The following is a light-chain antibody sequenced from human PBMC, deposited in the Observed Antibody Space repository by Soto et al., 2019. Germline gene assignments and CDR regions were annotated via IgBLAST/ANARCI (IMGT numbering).Light chain of an antibody. Sequence: DIQKTQSPSSVSASVGDRVTLTCRASQGIGDRLAWYQQKPGKVPQLLIYFASTLGSGVPSRFSGSGSGTDFILTINTLQADDFATYYCLHTYSFPRTFGQGTKVDIK. V-gene: IGKV1-12*01. CDR2: FAS. CDR1: QGIGDR. J-gene: IGKJ1*01. CDR3: LHTYSFPRT.